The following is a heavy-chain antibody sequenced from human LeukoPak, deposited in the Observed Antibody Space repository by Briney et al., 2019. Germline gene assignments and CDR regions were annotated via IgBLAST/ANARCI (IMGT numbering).Heavy chain of an antibody. CDR3: ARDKYGGNSNAFDT. J-gene: IGHJ3*02. Sequence: PGGSLRLSCAASGFTFSNYWMHWVRQVPGKGLVWVSRIGTDGSGTTYADYVKGRSTISRDNAKNTLYLQMNSLRAEDTAVYYCARDKYGGNSNAFDTWGQGTLVTVSS. D-gene: IGHD4-23*01. CDR1: GFTFSNYW. CDR2: IGTDGSGT. V-gene: IGHV3-74*01.